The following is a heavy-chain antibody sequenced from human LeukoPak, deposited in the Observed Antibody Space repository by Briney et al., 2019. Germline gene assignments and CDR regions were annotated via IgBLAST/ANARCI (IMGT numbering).Heavy chain of an antibody. D-gene: IGHD3-22*01. V-gene: IGHV1-2*02. Sequence: ASVKVSCKASGYTFTGYYMHWVRQAHGQGLEWMGWINPNSGGTNYAQKFQGRVTMTRDTSISTAYMELSRLRSDDTAVYYCARWASYDSSGYYHDYWGQGTLVTVSS. J-gene: IGHJ4*02. CDR1: GYTFTGYY. CDR3: ARWASYDSSGYYHDY. CDR2: INPNSGGT.